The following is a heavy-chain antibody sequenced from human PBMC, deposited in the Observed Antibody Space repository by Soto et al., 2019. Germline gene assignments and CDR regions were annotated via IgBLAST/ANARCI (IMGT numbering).Heavy chain of an antibody. CDR2: ITNNSDYK. V-gene: IGHV3-23*01. D-gene: IGHD2-8*02. Sequence: EVQLLESGGGLVQPGGSLRLSCAASGFTFSNYGVSWVRQAPGKGLECVSAITNNSDYKYYAGSVKGRFIVSRDNSKRTLFLEMNSLRAEDTAVYYCAKGYSTGWHSSLNSWGQGTLVIVSS. CDR3: AKGYSTGWHSSLNS. J-gene: IGHJ4*02. CDR1: GFTFSNYG.